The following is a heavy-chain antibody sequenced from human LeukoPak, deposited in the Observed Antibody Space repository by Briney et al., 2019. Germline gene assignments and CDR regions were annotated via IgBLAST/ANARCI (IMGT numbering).Heavy chain of an antibody. CDR3: ARVSYYYDSIPFDY. J-gene: IGHJ4*02. CDR2: ISAYNGNT. Sequence: ASVKVSCKASGYTFTSYGISWVRQAPGQGLEWMGWISAYNGNTNYAQKLQGRVTMTTVTSTSTAYMELRSLRSDDTAVYYCARVSYYYDSIPFDYWGQGTLVTVSS. D-gene: IGHD3-22*01. CDR1: GYTFTSYG. V-gene: IGHV1-18*01.